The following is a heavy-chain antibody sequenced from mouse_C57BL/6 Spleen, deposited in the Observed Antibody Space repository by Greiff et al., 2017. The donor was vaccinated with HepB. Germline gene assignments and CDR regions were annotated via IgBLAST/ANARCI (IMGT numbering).Heavy chain of an antibody. CDR3: TRDSMSDDGSSLWLTY. CDR2: IDPSDSET. V-gene: IGHV1-52*01. J-gene: IGHJ3*01. Sequence: QVQLQQPGAELVRPGSSVKLSCKASGYTFTSYWMHWVKQRPIQGLEWIGNIDPSDSETHYNQKFKDKATLTVDKSSSTAYMQLSSLTSEDAAVFDWTRDSMSDDGSSLWLTYWGQGTLVTVSA. CDR1: GYTFTSYW. D-gene: IGHD1-1*01.